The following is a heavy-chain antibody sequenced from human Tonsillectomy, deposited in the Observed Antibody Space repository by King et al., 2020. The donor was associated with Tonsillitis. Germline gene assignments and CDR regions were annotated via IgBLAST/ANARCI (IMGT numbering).Heavy chain of an antibody. V-gene: IGHV4-34*01. Sequence: VQLQQWGAGLLKPSETLSLTCAVYGGSFSGYYWSWIRQPPGKGLEWIGEINHSGSTNYNPSLKSRVTISVDTSKNQFSLKLSSVTAADTAVYYCARGYNLDYWGQGNLVTVSS. CDR3: ARGYNLDY. D-gene: IGHD1-14*01. J-gene: IGHJ4*02. CDR2: INHSGST. CDR1: GGSFSGYY.